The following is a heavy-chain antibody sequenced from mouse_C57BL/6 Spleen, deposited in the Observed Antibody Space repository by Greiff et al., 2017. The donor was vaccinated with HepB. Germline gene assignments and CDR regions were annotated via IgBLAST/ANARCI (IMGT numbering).Heavy chain of an antibody. J-gene: IGHJ2*01. V-gene: IGHV3-6*01. D-gene: IGHD4-1*01. Sequence: VQLQESGPGLVKPSQSLSLTCSVTGYSITSGYYWNWIRQFPGNKLEWMGYISYDGSNNYNPSLKNRISITRDTSKNQFFLKLNSVTTEDTATYYCARELTGTYYFDYWGQGTTLTVSS. CDR3: ARELTGTYYFDY. CDR2: ISYDGSN. CDR1: GYSITSGYY.